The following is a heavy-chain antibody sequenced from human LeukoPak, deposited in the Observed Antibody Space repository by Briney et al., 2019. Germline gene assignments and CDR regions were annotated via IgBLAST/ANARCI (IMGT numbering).Heavy chain of an antibody. V-gene: IGHV3-48*03. D-gene: IGHD3-3*01. Sequence: GGSLRLSCAASGFTFSSYEMNCVRQAPGKGLEWVSYISSSGSTIYYADSVKGRFTISRDNAKNSLYLQMNSLRAEDTAVYYCARARTQFLEWRAPGYWGLGTLVTVSS. CDR1: GFTFSSYE. CDR2: ISSSGSTI. CDR3: ARARTQFLEWRAPGY. J-gene: IGHJ4*02.